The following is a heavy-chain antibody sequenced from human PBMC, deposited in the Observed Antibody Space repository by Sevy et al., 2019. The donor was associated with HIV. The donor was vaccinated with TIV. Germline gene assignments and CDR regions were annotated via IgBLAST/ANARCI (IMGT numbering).Heavy chain of an antibody. J-gene: IGHJ5*02. Sequence: SETLSLTCTVSGGSISSYYWSWIRQPPGKGLEWIGYIYYSGSTNYNPSLKSRVTISVDTSKNQFSLKLGSVTAAATAVYYRARHNKHYDFWSDLNWFDPWGQGTLVTVSS. D-gene: IGHD3-3*01. CDR1: GGSISSYY. V-gene: IGHV4-59*08. CDR3: ARHNKHYDFWSDLNWFDP. CDR2: IYYSGST.